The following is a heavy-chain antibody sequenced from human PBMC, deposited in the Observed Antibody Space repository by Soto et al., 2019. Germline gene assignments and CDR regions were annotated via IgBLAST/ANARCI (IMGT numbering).Heavy chain of an antibody. CDR1: GGTFSSYA. CDR2: ITPDKGKT. CDR3: ETRSPAFDD. Sequence: ASVKVSCKASGGTFSSYAISWVRQAPGQGLEWMGWITPDKGKTTYAQKFQGRVTMTTDTSTSTAYMELRSLRSDDTAMYYCETRSPAFDDWGQGPLGTVS. J-gene: IGHJ4*02. V-gene: IGHV1-18*01.